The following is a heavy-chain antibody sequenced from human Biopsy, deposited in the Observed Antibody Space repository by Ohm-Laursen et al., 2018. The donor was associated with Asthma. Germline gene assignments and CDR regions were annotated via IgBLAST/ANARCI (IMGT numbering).Heavy chain of an antibody. CDR3: ARIPRRSGSYFVDY. CDR2: IYHLGNA. D-gene: IGHD3-22*01. V-gene: IGHV4-4*02. Sequence: TLSLTWDVSGGSISVSNWWSWVRQPPGRGLEWIGQIYHLGNANFNPSLKSRVSFSRDTSKNQFSLRLSSVTAADTAMYYCARIPRRSGSYFVDYWGQGTLVTVSS. CDR1: GGSISVSNW. J-gene: IGHJ4*02.